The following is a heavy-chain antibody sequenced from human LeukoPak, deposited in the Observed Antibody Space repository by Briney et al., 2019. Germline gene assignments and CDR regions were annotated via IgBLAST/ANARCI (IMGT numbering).Heavy chain of an antibody. CDR1: GFTFSSYS. Sequence: KPGGSLRLSCAASGFTFSSYSMNWVRQAPGKGLEWVSSISSSSSYIYYADSVKGRFTISRDNAKNSLYLQMNSLRAEDTAVYYCARDLFPRHDCSSTSCYYWGQGTLVTVSS. D-gene: IGHD2-2*01. CDR3: ARDLFPRHDCSSTSCYY. CDR2: ISSSSSYI. V-gene: IGHV3-21*01. J-gene: IGHJ4*02.